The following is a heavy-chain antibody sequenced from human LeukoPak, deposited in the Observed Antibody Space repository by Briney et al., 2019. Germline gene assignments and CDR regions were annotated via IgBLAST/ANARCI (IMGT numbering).Heavy chain of an antibody. D-gene: IGHD3-3*01. CDR2: MNPNSGNT. J-gene: IGHJ3*02. Sequence: GASVKVSCKASGYTLTSYEINWVRQATGQGLEWMGWMNPNSGNTDYAQKFQGRVTMTRDTSLNTAYLELSSLRSEDTAVYYCARGVLRGDFWPIWGQGTMVTASS. V-gene: IGHV1-8*01. CDR3: ARGVLRGDFWPI. CDR1: GYTLTSYE.